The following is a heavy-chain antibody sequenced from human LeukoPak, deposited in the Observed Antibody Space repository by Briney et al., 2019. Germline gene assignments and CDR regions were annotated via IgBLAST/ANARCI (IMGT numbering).Heavy chain of an antibody. V-gene: IGHV3-30*03. Sequence: GGSLRLSWAASGFTFSSYGMHWVRQAPGKGLEWVAVISYDGSNKYYADSVKGRFTISRDNSKNTLYLQMNSLRAEDTAVYYCATYSSLNRREFQYWGQGTLLTVSS. J-gene: IGHJ1*01. CDR2: ISYDGSNK. CDR3: ATYSSLNRREFQY. D-gene: IGHD3-22*01. CDR1: GFTFSSYG.